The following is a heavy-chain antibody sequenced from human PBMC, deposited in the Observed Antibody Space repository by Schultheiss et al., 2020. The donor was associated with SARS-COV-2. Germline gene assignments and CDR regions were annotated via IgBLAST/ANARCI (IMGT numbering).Heavy chain of an antibody. CDR1: GGSFSGYY. D-gene: IGHD6-13*01. J-gene: IGHJ6*03. Sequence: SETLSLTCAVYGGSFSGYYWSWIRQPPGKGLEWIGYIYYSGSTNYNPSLKSRVTMSVDTSKNQFSLKLSSVTAADTAVYYCARGPSSWYHYYYYYMDVWGKGTTVTVSS. CDR2: IYYSGST. V-gene: IGHV4-59*12. CDR3: ARGPSSWYHYYYYYMDV.